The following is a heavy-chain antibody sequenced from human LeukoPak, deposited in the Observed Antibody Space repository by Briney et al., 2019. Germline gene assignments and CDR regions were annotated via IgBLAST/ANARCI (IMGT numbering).Heavy chain of an antibody. CDR2: ISSSGSTI. D-gene: IGHD6-6*01. CDR3: AREGNYSSSSY. V-gene: IGHV3-48*03. Sequence: GGSLRLSCAASGFTFSSYEMNWVRQAPGKGLEWVSYISSSGSTIYYADSVKGRFTISRDNAKNSLYLLMNSLRAEDTAVYYRAREGNYSSSSYWGQGTLVTVSS. CDR1: GFTFSSYE. J-gene: IGHJ4*02.